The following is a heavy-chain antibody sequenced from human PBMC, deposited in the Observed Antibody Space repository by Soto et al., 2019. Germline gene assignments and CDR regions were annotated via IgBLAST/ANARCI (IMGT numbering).Heavy chain of an antibody. D-gene: IGHD5-18*01. CDR3: ATGEYSYGYFDY. V-gene: IGHV4-39*01. Sequence: PSETLSLTCTVSGVSISSSNNYWGWIRQPPGKGLEWIGTIYYRGNTYYNPSLKSRVTISVDTSKNQFSLKLNSVTAADTAIYYCATGEYSYGYFDYWGQGTLVTVSS. CDR2: IYYRGNT. CDR1: GVSISSSNNY. J-gene: IGHJ4*02.